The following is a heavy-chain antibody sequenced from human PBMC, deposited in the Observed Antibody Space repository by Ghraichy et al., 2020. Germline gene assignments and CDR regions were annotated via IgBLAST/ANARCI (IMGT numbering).Heavy chain of an antibody. CDR1: GFTFDDYA. D-gene: IGHD6-19*01. V-gene: IGHV3-43D*03. CDR2: VTWDGVST. J-gene: IGHJ4*02. Sequence: GGSLRLSCAASGFTFDDYAMHWVRQAPGKGLEWVSLVTWDGVSTYYADSVKGRFTISRDNSKNSLYLQMNSLRPEDTALYYCVKDGIAVAGSYFDHWGQGTLVTVSS. CDR3: VKDGIAVAGSYFDH.